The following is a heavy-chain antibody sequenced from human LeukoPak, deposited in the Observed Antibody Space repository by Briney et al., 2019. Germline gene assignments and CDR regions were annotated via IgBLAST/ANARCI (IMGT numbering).Heavy chain of an antibody. J-gene: IGHJ4*02. Sequence: PGGSLRLSCAASGFTFTSYAMSWVRQAPGKGLEWVLAISGSGGSTYYADSVKGRFTISRDNSKSRLYLQMNSLRAEDTAVYYCAKARYCTNGVCYLFDYWGQGTLVTVSS. CDR3: AKARYCTNGVCYLFDY. D-gene: IGHD2-8*01. CDR2: ISGSGGST. CDR1: GFTFTSYA. V-gene: IGHV3-23*01.